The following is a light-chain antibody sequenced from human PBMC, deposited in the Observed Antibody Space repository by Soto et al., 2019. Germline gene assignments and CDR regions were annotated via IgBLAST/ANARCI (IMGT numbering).Light chain of an antibody. CDR1: QSVSSSY. Sequence: EIVLTQSPGTLSLSPGERATLSCRASQSVSSSYLAWYQQKPGQAPSLLIYGASRRATGIPDRFSGSGSGTDFTLTISSLQPEDFATYYCQQSYSTPVTFGQGTRLEI. V-gene: IGKV3-20*01. CDR2: GAS. CDR3: QQSYSTPVT. J-gene: IGKJ5*01.